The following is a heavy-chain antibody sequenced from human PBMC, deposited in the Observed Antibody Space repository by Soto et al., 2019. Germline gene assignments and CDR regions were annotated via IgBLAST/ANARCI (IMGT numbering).Heavy chain of an antibody. Sequence: QVQLMQSGAELKKPGASVKVSCKATGYTFTTFAINWVRQAPGQGIEWMGWISAYNGNTRYPQKFQGRVTLTTDTSTSTAYMEVRSLRSDDTAVYYCARDSVAARPGWFDPWGQGTLVTVSS. CDR2: ISAYNGNT. D-gene: IGHD6-6*01. CDR1: GYTFTTFA. CDR3: ARDSVAARPGWFDP. J-gene: IGHJ5*02. V-gene: IGHV1-18*01.